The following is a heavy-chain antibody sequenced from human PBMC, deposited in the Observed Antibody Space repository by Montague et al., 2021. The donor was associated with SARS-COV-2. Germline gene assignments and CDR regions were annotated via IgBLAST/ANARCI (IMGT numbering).Heavy chain of an antibody. J-gene: IGHJ5*02. Sequence: PALGTPTQTLTLTCTFSGISLSTSGVGVAWIRQPPGKALEWLALIYWDDDERYSPSMRSRLTITKDTSENQVVLRMTNMDPMDTATYYCAPLGFDSRSYYTPHNWFDPWGQGILVTASS. D-gene: IGHD3-10*01. CDR1: GISLSTSGVG. CDR2: IYWDDDE. CDR3: APLGFDSRSYYTPHNWFDP. V-gene: IGHV2-5*02.